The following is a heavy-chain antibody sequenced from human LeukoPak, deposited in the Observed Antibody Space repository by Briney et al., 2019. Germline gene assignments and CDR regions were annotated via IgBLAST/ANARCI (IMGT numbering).Heavy chain of an antibody. CDR1: GFIFSGSW. J-gene: IGHJ4*02. CDR2: IKKDGSEK. Sequence: GGSLRLSCTASGFIFSGSWMAWIRQAPGKGLEWVAIIKKDGSEKYYVDSMKGRFTISRDNAKNSLFLQMNSLRAEDTAIYYCTTDTWCSAGHWGQGTLVTVSS. CDR3: TTDTWCSAGH. D-gene: IGHD2-8*02. V-gene: IGHV3-7*03.